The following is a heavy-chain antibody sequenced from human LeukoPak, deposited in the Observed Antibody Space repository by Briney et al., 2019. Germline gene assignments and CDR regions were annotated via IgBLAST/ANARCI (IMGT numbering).Heavy chain of an antibody. J-gene: IGHJ4*02. CDR3: AKAPKAGYCSGGNCYLFDY. CDR1: GFTFSSYP. CDR2: ISESGNVT. D-gene: IGHD2-15*01. Sequence: GGSLRLSCVVAGFTFSSYPMSRVRQAPGKGLEWVSVISESGNVTHYADSMKGRFTISRDNTKNTLNLQMNGLRDEDTAVYYCAKAPKAGYCSGGNCYLFDYWGQGTLVTVSS. V-gene: IGHV3-23*01.